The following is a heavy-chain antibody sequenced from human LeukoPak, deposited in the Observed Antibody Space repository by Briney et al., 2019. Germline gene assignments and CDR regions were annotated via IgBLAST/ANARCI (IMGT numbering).Heavy chain of an antibody. D-gene: IGHD5-18*01. V-gene: IGHV4-61*02. J-gene: IGHJ4*02. CDR2: IYTSGST. Sequence: PSETLSLTCTVSGGSISSGSYYWSWIRQPAGKGLEWIGRIYTSGSTNYNPSLKSRVTISVDTSKNQFSLKLSSVTAADTAVYYCARESGYSYGLYYFDYWGQGTLVTVSS. CDR1: GGSISSGSYY. CDR3: ARESGYSYGLYYFDY.